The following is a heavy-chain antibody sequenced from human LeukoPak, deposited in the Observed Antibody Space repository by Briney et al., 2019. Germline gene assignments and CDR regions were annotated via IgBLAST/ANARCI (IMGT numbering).Heavy chain of an antibody. D-gene: IGHD6-6*01. CDR2: IYYSGST. CDR3: ARSSSSFPYFDY. CDR1: GGSISSYY. J-gene: IGHJ4*02. V-gene: IGHV4-59*01. Sequence: SETLSLTCTVSGGSISSYYWSWIRQPPGKGLEWIGYIYYSGSTNYNPTLKSRVTISVDTSKNQFSLKLSSVTAADTAVYYCARSSSSFPYFDYWGQGTLVTVSS.